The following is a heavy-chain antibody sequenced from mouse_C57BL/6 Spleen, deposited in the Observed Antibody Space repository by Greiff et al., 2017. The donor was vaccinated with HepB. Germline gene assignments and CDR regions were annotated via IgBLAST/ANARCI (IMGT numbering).Heavy chain of an antibody. V-gene: IGHV1-81*01. J-gene: IGHJ4*01. D-gene: IGHD1-1*01. Sequence: VQLQQSGAELARPGASVKLSCKASGYTFTSYGISWVKQRTGQGLEWIGEIYPRSGNTYYNEKFKGKATLTADKSSSTAYMELRSLTSEDSAVYFCARLYGFDYAMDYWGQGTSVTVSS. CDR3: ARLYGFDYAMDY. CDR1: GYTFTSYG. CDR2: IYPRSGNT.